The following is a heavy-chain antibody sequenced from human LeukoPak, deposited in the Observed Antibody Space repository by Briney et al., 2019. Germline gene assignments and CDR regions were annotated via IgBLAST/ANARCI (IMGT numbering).Heavy chain of an antibody. J-gene: IGHJ4*02. V-gene: IGHV4-59*12. CDR2: IYYSGST. CDR1: GGSISSYY. CDR3: ARDLGGYNYGYSFDF. Sequence: KPSETLSLTCTVSGGSISSYYWSWIRQAPGKGLEWIGYIYYSGSTNYNPSLKSRVTISVGTSKNQFFLKLFSVTAADTAVYYCARDLGGYNYGYSFDFWGQGTLVTVSS. D-gene: IGHD5-18*01.